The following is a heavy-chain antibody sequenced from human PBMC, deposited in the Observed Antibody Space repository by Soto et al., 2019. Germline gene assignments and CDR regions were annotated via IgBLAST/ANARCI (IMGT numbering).Heavy chain of an antibody. Sequence: QVQLQESGPGLVKPSQTLSLTCTVSGGSISSGGYYWSWIRQHPGKGLEWIGYIYYSGSTYYNPSLKSRVTISVDTSKNQFSLKLSSVTAADTAVYYCARDSGYDSSGQGCGKEGPLYYFDYWGQGTLVTVSS. D-gene: IGHD3-22*01. V-gene: IGHV4-31*03. J-gene: IGHJ4*02. CDR1: GGSISSGGYY. CDR2: IYYSGST. CDR3: ARDSGYDSSGQGCGKEGPLYYFDY.